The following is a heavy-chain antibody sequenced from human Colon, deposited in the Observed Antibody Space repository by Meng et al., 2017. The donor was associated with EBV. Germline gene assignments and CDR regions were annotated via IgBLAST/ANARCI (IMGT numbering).Heavy chain of an antibody. CDR2: ITHRGST. V-gene: IGHV4-34*01. CDR3: ASSHSSKVGARRLDY. CDR1: GGSFSGYY. D-gene: IGHD1-26*01. J-gene: IGHJ4*02. Sequence: VHLQQCVAGLLMPSETLSPTRAVYGGSFSGYYWSRLRQPPGKGLVWIEEITHRGSTNYNPFLKSRVTISVDTSKKQFSLKLTSVTAADTAVYYCASSHSSKVGARRLDYWGQGTLVTVSS.